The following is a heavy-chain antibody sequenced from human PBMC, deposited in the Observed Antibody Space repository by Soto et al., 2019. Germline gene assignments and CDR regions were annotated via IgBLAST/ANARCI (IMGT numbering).Heavy chain of an antibody. J-gene: IGHJ6*02. V-gene: IGHV1-18*01. CDR1: GYTFTRYG. D-gene: IGHD2-8*01. CDR2: ISGYNGDT. Sequence: QGHLVQSGGEVKKPGASVKVSCKASGYTFTRYGISSVRQAAGQGLEWMGGISGYNGDTNYAQNIQGRVSINIDTSTSTAYLERRSLTSDDTAGYYCAKNGQPPYYYYGLDVWAQGTTGTVSS. CDR3: AKNGQPPYYYYGLDV.